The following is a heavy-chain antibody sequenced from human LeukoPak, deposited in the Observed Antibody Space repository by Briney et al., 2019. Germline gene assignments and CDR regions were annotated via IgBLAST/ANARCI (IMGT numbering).Heavy chain of an antibody. V-gene: IGHV3-23*01. Sequence: GGSLRLSCAASGFTFSSYAMSWVRQAPGKGLEWVSGISPSGSISYYADSVKGRFTISRDNSKNTVSLQMNSLRAEDTALYYCARDLDWGAFDAWGQGTLVTVSS. CDR3: ARDLDWGAFDA. CDR2: ISPSGSIS. CDR1: GFTFSSYA. D-gene: IGHD3-9*01. J-gene: IGHJ5*02.